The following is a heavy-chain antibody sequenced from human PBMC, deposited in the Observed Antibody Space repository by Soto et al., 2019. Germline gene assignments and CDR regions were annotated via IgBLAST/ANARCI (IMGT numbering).Heavy chain of an antibody. Sequence: QPGGSLRLSCAASGFTFDDYAMHWVRQAPGKGLEWVSGISWNSGSIGYADSVKGRFTISRDNAKNSLYLQMNSLRAKDTALYYCAKAGKMATNAYYYGMDVWGQGTTVTVSS. CDR1: GFTFDDYA. D-gene: IGHD5-12*01. CDR3: AKAGKMATNAYYYGMDV. CDR2: ISWNSGSI. V-gene: IGHV3-9*01. J-gene: IGHJ6*02.